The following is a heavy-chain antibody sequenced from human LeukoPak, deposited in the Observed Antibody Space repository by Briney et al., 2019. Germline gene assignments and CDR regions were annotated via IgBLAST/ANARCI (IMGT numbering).Heavy chain of an antibody. V-gene: IGHV3-23*01. D-gene: IGHD2-15*01. CDR1: GFTFSSYA. J-gene: IGHJ4*02. CDR2: ISGSGGST. CDR3: AKVFSQYCSGGSCCSWDY. Sequence: GGSLRLSCAASGFTFSSYAMSWVRQAPGKGLEWVSGISGSGGSTYYADSVKGRFTISRDNSKNTLYLQMNSLRAEDTALYYCAKVFSQYCSGGSCCSWDYWGRGILVTVSS.